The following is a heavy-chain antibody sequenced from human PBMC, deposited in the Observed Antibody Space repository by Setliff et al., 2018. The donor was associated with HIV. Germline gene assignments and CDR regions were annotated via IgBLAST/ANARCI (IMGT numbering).Heavy chain of an antibody. CDR3: ARPVSKYFYAMDV. CDR1: GDSISSHY. CDR2: MYSSGRV. V-gene: IGHV4-59*11. J-gene: IGHJ6*02. Sequence: SETLSLTCTVSGDSISSHYWSWIRQPPGKGLEWTGTMYSSGRVSYNSSLKTRVTISGDTSKNHFSPNMTSVTAADTAVYYCARPVSKYFYAMDVWGLGTTVTVSS.